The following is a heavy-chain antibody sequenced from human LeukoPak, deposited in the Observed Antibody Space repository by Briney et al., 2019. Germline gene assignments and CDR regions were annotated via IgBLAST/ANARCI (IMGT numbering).Heavy chain of an antibody. J-gene: IGHJ5*02. CDR2: IIPILGIA. Sequence: ASVTVSCKASGGTFSSYAISWVRQAPGQGLEWMGRIIPILGIANYAQKFQGRVTITADKSTSTAYMELSSLRSEDTAVYYCARGSGPDYYDSSGYTFDPWGQGTLVTVSS. D-gene: IGHD3-22*01. CDR1: GGTFSSYA. V-gene: IGHV1-69*10. CDR3: ARGSGPDYYDSSGYTFDP.